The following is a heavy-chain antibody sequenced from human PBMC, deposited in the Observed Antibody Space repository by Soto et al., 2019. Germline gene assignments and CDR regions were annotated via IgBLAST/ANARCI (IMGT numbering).Heavy chain of an antibody. D-gene: IGHD3-10*01. CDR1: GFSFSTYE. CDR2: ISKNGIDI. J-gene: IGHJ3*02. Sequence: GGSLRLSCAASGFSFSTYEMNWVRQAPGKGLEWVSYISKNGIDIYYADSVKGRFTISRDNANNSLFLQMDSLRVEDTAVYYCAPRKSGSFNIGAFDIWGQGTMVTVSS. CDR3: APRKSGSFNIGAFDI. V-gene: IGHV3-48*03.